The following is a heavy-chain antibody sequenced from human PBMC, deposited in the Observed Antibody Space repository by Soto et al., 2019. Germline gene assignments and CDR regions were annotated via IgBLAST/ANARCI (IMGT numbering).Heavy chain of an antibody. Sequence: EVQLVESGGGLVQPGRSLRLSCTGSGFTFGDYAMSWFRLAPGQGLEWVGFIRSKGFGGTTEYAASVKGRFTISRDDSTSIAYLQMNSLKTEDTAVYYCTRSKSFDYWGQGTLVTVS. CDR1: GFTFGDYA. J-gene: IGHJ4*02. V-gene: IGHV3-49*03. CDR2: IRSKGFGGTT. CDR3: TRSKSFDY.